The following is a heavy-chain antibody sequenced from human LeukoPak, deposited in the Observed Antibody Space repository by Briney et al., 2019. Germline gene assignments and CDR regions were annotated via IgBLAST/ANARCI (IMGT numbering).Heavy chain of an antibody. D-gene: IGHD3-3*02. CDR2: IYYRGIT. CDR1: GDSISSGGYY. V-gene: IGHV4-30-4*01. CDR3: ARAISYNWFDP. Sequence: SETLSLTCFVSGDSISSGGYYWSWVGQPPGKGLEWIGYIYYRGITYYSPSLESRVTISLHTSKNQFSLELRSVTAADTAVYFCARAISYNWFDPWGQGTLVNVSS. J-gene: IGHJ5*02.